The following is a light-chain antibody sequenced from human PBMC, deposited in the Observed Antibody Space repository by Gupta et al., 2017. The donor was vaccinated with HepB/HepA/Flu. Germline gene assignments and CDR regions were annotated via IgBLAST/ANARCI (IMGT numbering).Light chain of an antibody. J-gene: IGLJ2*01. CDR2: NVN. V-gene: IGLV2-14*01. CDR3: SSFTYPPTLVI. Sequence: QSALTQPASVSGSPGQSITITCTATTSDVGDYNYVSWYQQNPGKAPKLLIYNVNNRPSGVSNPFAGSKSGHTASLTISWLQAEDDADYYFSSFTYPPTLVIFGGGTKVTVL. CDR1: TSDVGDYNY.